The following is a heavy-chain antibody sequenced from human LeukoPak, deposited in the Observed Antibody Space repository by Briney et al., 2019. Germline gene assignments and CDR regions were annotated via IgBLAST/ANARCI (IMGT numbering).Heavy chain of an antibody. Sequence: PGGSLRLSCAASGFTFSSYVMFWVREARGRGLERVSYLTGSGGAADYADSVKGRFTTSRDNSKNTVYLQMNSLSAEDTAIYYCANDFRYYFGSGTASWGQGTLVTVSS. CDR2: LTGSGGAA. V-gene: IGHV3-23*01. D-gene: IGHD3-10*01. CDR1: GFTFSSYV. CDR3: ANDFRYYFGSGTAS. J-gene: IGHJ5*02.